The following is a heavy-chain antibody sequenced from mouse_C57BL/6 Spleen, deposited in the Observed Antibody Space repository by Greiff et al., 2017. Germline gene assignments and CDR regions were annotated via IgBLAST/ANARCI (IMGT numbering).Heavy chain of an antibody. V-gene: IGHV2-9-1*01. D-gene: IGHD2-4*01. CDR1: GFSLTSYA. CDR3: AREDYDYDGYAMDY. CDR2: IWTGGGT. J-gene: IGHJ4*01. Sequence: VKLVESGPGLVAPSQSLSITCTVSGFSLTSYAISWVRQPPGKGLEWLGVIWTGGGTNYNSALKSRLSISKDNSKSQVFLKMNSLQTDDTARYYCAREDYDYDGYAMDYWGQGTSVTVSS.